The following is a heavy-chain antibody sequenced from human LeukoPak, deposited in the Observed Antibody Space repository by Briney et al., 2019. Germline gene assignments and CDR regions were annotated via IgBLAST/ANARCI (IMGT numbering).Heavy chain of an antibody. CDR3: ARDGVTAAAGTGVY. CDR1: GFTFSTYG. D-gene: IGHD6-13*01. CDR2: IGGSGGST. Sequence: GGSLRLSCAASGFTFSTYGMDWVRQAPGKGLEWVSGIGGSGGSTYYAGSVKGRFTISRDNSKNTLFLQMNSLRAEDTAVYYCARDGVTAAAGTGVYWGQGTLVTVSS. V-gene: IGHV3-23*01. J-gene: IGHJ4*02.